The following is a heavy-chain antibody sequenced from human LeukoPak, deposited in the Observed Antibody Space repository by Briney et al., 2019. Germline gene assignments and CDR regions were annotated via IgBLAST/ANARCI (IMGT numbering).Heavy chain of an antibody. Sequence: SQTLSLTCTVSGGSISSGDYYWSWIRQPPGKGLEWIGEINHSGSTIYNPSLKSRVTISVDTSKNQFSLKLSSVTAADTAVYYCARGGAFFDLWGRGTLVTVSS. D-gene: IGHD3-10*01. CDR1: GGSISSGDYY. CDR2: INHSGST. CDR3: ARGGAFFDL. V-gene: IGHV4-30-4*08. J-gene: IGHJ2*01.